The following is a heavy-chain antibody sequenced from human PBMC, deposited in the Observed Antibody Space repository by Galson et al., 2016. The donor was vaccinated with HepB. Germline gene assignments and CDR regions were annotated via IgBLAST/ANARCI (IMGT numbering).Heavy chain of an antibody. D-gene: IGHD2-2*01. CDR1: GFNFGLYT. J-gene: IGHJ4*02. V-gene: IGHV3-23*01. CDR2: ISATDDGT. Sequence: SLRLSCAASGFNFGLYTMNWVRQAPGKGLEWVSGISATDDGTYYAASVKGRFTISRDNSKNTLYLQMSSLRADDTAVYYCAKDEEIILAPAAPDYWGQGTLVTVSS. CDR3: AKDEEIILAPAAPDY.